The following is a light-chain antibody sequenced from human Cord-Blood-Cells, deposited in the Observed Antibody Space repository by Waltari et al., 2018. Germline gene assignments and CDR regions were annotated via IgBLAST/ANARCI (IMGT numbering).Light chain of an antibody. CDR3: CSYAGSYTYV. J-gene: IGLJ1*01. CDR2: DVS. Sequence: QSALTPPRSVSASPGQSVTISCTGTSSHVGGYTYVSWYQQRPGKAPNLMIYDVSKRPSGVPDRFSGSKSGNTASLTISGLQAEDEADYYCCSYAGSYTYVFGTGTKVTVL. CDR1: SSHVGGYTY. V-gene: IGLV2-11*01.